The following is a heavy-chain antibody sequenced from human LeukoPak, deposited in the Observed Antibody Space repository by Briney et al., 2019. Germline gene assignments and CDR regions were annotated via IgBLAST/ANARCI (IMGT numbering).Heavy chain of an antibody. CDR2: IRYDGSNK. Sequence: GGSLRLSCAASGFTFSSYGMHWVRQAPGKGLEWVAFIRYDGSNKYYADSVKGRFTISRDNSKNTLYLQMNSLRAEDTAVYYCAKAGPAAPYYYYYMDVWGKGTTVTVSS. CDR1: GFTFSSYG. D-gene: IGHD2-2*01. V-gene: IGHV3-30*02. CDR3: AKAGPAAPYYYYYMDV. J-gene: IGHJ6*03.